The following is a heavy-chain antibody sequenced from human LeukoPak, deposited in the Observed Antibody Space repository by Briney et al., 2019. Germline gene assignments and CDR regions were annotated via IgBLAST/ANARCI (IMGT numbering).Heavy chain of an antibody. CDR1: GYTFTSYD. D-gene: IGHD3-10*01. J-gene: IGHJ4*02. V-gene: IGHV1-8*03. CDR3: AREPHGFGEPRGYYFDY. CDR2: MNPNSGNT. Sequence: ASVKVSCKASGYTFTSYDINWVRQATGQGLEWMGWMNPNSGNTGYAQKFQGRVTITRNTSISTAYMELSSLRSEDTAVYYCAREPHGFGEPRGYYFDYWGQGTLVTVSS.